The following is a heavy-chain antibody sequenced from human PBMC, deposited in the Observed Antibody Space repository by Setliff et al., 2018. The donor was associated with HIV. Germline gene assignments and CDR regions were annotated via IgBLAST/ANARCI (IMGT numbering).Heavy chain of an antibody. CDR2: IGTSGDT. Sequence: PGGSLRLSCAASGFTFSRYDMHWVRQGTGKGLEWVSVIGTSGDTYYPGSVKGRFTISRENAKNSLYLQMSSLRAGDTAVYYCARKAGPQYYYDSSGYYFDYWGQGTLVTVSS. D-gene: IGHD3-22*01. CDR3: ARKAGPQYYYDSSGYYFDY. CDR1: GFTFSRYD. V-gene: IGHV3-13*01. J-gene: IGHJ4*02.